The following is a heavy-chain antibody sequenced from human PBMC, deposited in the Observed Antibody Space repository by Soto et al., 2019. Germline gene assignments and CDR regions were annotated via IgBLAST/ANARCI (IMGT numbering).Heavy chain of an antibody. CDR1: GVSVDSVSRFF. D-gene: IGHD1-26*01. CDR2: IYHTGDT. CDR3: ATREPNSRTYFGVFDY. V-gene: IGHV4-59*08. Sequence: PSEALSLTCDVSGVSVDSVSRFFWSWLRQPPGKGLEWLGYIYHTGDTKYNPSLESRVVISIDTSKKQFSLKLNSVTAADTAVYYCATREPNSRTYFGVFDYWGQGTQVT. J-gene: IGHJ4*02.